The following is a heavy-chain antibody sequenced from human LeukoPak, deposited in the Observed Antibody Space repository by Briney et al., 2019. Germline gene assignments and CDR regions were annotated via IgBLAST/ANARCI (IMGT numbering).Heavy chain of an antibody. Sequence: SVKVSCKASGGTFRTFAISWVRQAPGQGLEWMGGIIPIFGIPDSAQKFQGRLTITADESTTTAYMELSSLRSDDIAIYYCGLSGNYYYYYMDVWGKGTTVTVSS. D-gene: IGHD6-25*01. J-gene: IGHJ6*03. CDR1: GGTFRTFA. V-gene: IGHV1-69*13. CDR2: IIPIFGIP. CDR3: GLSGNYYYYYMDV.